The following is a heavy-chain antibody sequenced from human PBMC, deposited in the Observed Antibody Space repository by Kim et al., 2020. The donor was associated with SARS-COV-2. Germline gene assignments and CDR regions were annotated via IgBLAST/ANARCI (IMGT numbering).Heavy chain of an antibody. D-gene: IGHD3-9*01. CDR3: AREPDYDILTGYSDY. CDR2: IYSGGST. V-gene: IGHV3-66*01. J-gene: IGHJ4*02. Sequence: GGSLRLSCAASGFTVSSNYMSWVRQAPGKGLEWVSVIYSGGSTYYADSVKGRFTISRDNSKNTLYLQMNSLRAEDTAVCYCAREPDYDILTGYSDYWGQGTLVTVSS. CDR1: GFTVSSNY.